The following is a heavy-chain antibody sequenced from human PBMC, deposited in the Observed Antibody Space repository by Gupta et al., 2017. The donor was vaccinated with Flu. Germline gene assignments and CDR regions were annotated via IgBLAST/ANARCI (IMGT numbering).Heavy chain of an antibody. CDR2: ISSSGGST. CDR3: AKTKEQLLPLGY. CDR1: GCTFSSYA. V-gene: IGHV3-23*01. D-gene: IGHD2-2*01. J-gene: IGHJ4*01. Sequence: EVQLLTSGGGVVQPGVSLCLWSAGRGCTFSSYAMSWVRQAPGKGREWVSAISSSGGSTYYAVSVKVRFTISRDIPKNTLYLKMNRMRSEDTAVYYCAKTKEQLLPLGYGGHGTLVTLSS.